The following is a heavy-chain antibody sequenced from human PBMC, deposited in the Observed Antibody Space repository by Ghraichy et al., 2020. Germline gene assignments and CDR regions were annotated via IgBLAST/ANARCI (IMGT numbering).Heavy chain of an antibody. D-gene: IGHD5-18*01. J-gene: IGHJ6*02. CDR1: GFGITPYS. CDR2: IRGSDTI. Sequence: GGSLRLSCVGSGFGITPYSMNWVRQAPGKGLEWISYIRGSDTIYYADSVKGRFTIFRDNAKNSLSLEMNSLRAEDTAVYYCARGEGRGYSYRYIPYYFYGLDVWGQGTTVTVSS. V-gene: IGHV3-69-1*02. CDR3: ARGEGRGYSYRYIPYYFYGLDV.